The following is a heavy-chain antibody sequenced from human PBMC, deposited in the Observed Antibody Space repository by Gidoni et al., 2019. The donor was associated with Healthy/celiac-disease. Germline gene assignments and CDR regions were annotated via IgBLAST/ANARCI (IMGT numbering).Heavy chain of an antibody. CDR2: ISWNSGSI. J-gene: IGHJ3*02. V-gene: IGHV3-9*01. CDR1: AFTFDDPA. Sequence: AQRVASGGGLVQPGRSRSLAGADLAFTFDDPAMHWVRLAPGKGLEWVSGISWNSGSIGYAVSVKGRFTISRYNAKNSLHLQMNSLRAEDTALYYFAKVRAAGQILLLDAFDIWGRGTMVTVSS. D-gene: IGHD6-13*01. CDR3: AKVRAAGQILLLDAFDI.